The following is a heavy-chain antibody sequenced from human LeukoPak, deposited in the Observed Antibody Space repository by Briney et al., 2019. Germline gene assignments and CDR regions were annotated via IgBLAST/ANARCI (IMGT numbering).Heavy chain of an antibody. CDR3: VRSIDY. Sequence: SETLPLTCIVSGGSISGYYWGWIREPPGKGLEWIGSIHHSGSTYYNPSLKSRVTISVDTSKNQFSLKLSSVTAADTAVYYCVRSIDYWGQGTLVTVSS. CDR1: GGSISGYY. CDR2: IHHSGST. J-gene: IGHJ4*02. V-gene: IGHV4-38-2*02.